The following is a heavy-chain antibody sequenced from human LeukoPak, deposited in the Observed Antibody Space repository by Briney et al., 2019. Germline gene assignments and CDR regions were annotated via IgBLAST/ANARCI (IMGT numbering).Heavy chain of an antibody. V-gene: IGHV1-69*13. J-gene: IGHJ4*02. CDR1: GGTFSSYA. Sequence: SVKVSCKASGGTFSSYAISWVRQAPGQGLEWMGGIIPIFGTANNAQKFQGRVTITADESTSTAYMELSSLRSEDTAVYYCARDGCSGGSCYSEGYYFDYWGQGTLVTVSS. D-gene: IGHD2-15*01. CDR2: IIPIFGTA. CDR3: ARDGCSGGSCYSEGYYFDY.